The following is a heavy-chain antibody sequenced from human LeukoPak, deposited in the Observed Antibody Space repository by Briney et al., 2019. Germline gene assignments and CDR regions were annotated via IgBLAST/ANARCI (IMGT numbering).Heavy chain of an antibody. CDR3: ASYGSGSYLYYFDY. CDR1: GGSFSGYY. D-gene: IGHD3-10*01. V-gene: IGHV4-39*01. Sequence: SETLSLTCAVYGGSFSGYYWGWIRQPPGKGLEWIGSIYYSGSTYYNPSLKSRVTISVDTSKNQFSLKLSSVTAADTAVYYCASYGSGSYLYYFDYWGQGTLVTVSS. J-gene: IGHJ4*02. CDR2: IYYSGST.